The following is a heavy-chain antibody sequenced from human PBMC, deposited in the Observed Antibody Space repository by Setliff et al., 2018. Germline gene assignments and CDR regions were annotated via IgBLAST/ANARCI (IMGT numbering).Heavy chain of an antibody. CDR3: ARATGIGWPFDY. Sequence: TGESLKISCKGSGFSFTTYWIGWVRQMPGKGLELMGIIYPGDSDTRYSPAFQGQVTISADRSISTAYLQWSSLRASDTAMYYCARATGIGWPFDYWGQGTLVTVSS. CDR1: GFSFTTYW. CDR2: IYPGDSDT. J-gene: IGHJ4*02. V-gene: IGHV5-51*01. D-gene: IGHD6-13*01.